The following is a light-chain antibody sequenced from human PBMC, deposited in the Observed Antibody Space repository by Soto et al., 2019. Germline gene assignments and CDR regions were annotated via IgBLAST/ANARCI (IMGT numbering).Light chain of an antibody. CDR1: QSISSW. Sequence: DIQMTQYPSTLSASVGDRVTITCRASQSISSWLAWYQQKPGKAPKLLIYDASNLESGVPSRFSGSGSGTEFTLTSSSLQPDDFATYYCQQYNSYPITFGQGTRLEIK. J-gene: IGKJ5*01. CDR3: QQYNSYPIT. V-gene: IGKV1-5*01. CDR2: DAS.